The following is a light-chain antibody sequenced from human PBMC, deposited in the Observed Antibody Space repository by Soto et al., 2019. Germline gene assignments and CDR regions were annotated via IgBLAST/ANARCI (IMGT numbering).Light chain of an antibody. V-gene: IGKV1-5*03. CDR3: QQYNNYSPWT. J-gene: IGKJ1*01. CDR2: KAS. CDR1: QSVSSS. Sequence: DIAMTQSPATLSVSVGDRATITWRASQSVSSSLAWYQQKPVKAPQLLIYKASTSATGVPSRFSGSGSGTEFTLTISSLQSDDFAAYYCQQYNNYSPWTFGQGTKVDIK.